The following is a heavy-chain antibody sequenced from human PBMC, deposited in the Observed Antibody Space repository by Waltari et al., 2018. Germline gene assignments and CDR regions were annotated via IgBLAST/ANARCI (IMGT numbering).Heavy chain of an antibody. Sequence: QVQLQPWGAGLLKPSEPLSLPCAVSGGSFRGYYWSWIRQPPGKGLEWIGKTTDSERTKYNPSLKSRISISVDTSKNQFSLTVFSVTAADAAVYYCARGDGTGKYGYWGQGTRVTVSS. V-gene: IGHV4-34*02. D-gene: IGHD1-1*01. CDR3: ARGDGTGKYGY. CDR1: GGSFRGYY. CDR2: TTDSERT. J-gene: IGHJ4*02.